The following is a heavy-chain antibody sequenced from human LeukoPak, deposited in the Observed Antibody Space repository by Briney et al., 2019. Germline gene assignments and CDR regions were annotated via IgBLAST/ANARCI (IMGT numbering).Heavy chain of an antibody. CDR1: GYSISSGYY. V-gene: IGHV4-38-2*02. D-gene: IGHD1-26*01. Sequence: SETLSLTCTVSGYSISSGYYWGWIRQPPGKGLEWIGSIYHSGSTYYNPSLKSRVTISVDTSKNQFSLKLSSVTAADTAVYYCAMELLSSYYFDYWGQGTLVTVSS. CDR3: AMELLSSYYFDY. J-gene: IGHJ4*02. CDR2: IYHSGST.